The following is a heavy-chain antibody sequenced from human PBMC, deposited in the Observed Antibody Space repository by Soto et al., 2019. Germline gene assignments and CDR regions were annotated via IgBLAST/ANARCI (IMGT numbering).Heavy chain of an antibody. V-gene: IGHV4-59*08. D-gene: IGHD2-2*01. CDR2: IYYSGST. CDR3: ARGYCSSTSCYRDYYYYMDV. J-gene: IGHJ6*03. CDR1: GGSISSYY. Sequence: SETLSLTCTVSGGSISSYYWSWIRQPPGKGLEWIGYIYYSGSTNYNPSLKSRVTISVDTSKNQFSLKLSSVTAADTAVYYCARGYCSSTSCYRDYYYYMDVWGKGTTVTVSS.